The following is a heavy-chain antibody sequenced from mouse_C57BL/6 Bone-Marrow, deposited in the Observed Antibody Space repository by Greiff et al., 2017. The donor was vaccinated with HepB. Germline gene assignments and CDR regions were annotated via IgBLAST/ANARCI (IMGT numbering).Heavy chain of an antibody. CDR3: ARYCAIVHYYGSSDYAMDY. V-gene: IGHV1-64*01. CDR1: GYTFTSYW. J-gene: IGHJ4*01. Sequence: QVHVKQSGAELVKPGASVKLSCKASGYTFTSYWMHWVKQRPGQGLEWIGMIHPNSGSTNYNEKFKSKATLTVDKSSSTAYMQLSSLTSEDSAVYYCARYCAIVHYYGSSDYAMDYWGQGTSVTVSS. D-gene: IGHD1-1*01. CDR2: IHPNSGST.